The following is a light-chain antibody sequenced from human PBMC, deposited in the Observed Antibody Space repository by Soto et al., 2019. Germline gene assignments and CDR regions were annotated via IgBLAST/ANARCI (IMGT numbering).Light chain of an antibody. V-gene: IGLV2-14*01. J-gene: IGLJ2*01. CDR2: EVS. Sequence: QSALTQPASVSGSPGQSITISCTGSSSDVGGYNYVSWYQQHPGKAPKLMIYEVSNRPSGVSNRFSGSKSGNTASLTISGLQAEHEADYYCSSYTGTTLVVFGGGTKLTVL. CDR3: SSYTGTTLVV. CDR1: SSDVGGYNY.